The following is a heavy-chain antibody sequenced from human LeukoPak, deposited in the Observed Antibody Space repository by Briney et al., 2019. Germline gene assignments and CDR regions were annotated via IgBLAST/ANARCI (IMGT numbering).Heavy chain of an antibody. CDR3: ARGGPYSSSWYFDY. J-gene: IGHJ4*02. CDR2: IYSGGST. V-gene: IGHV3-66*01. D-gene: IGHD6-13*01. CDR1: GFTFGVYA. Sequence: PGRSLRLSCTASGFTFGVYAMSWFRQAPGKGLEWVSVIYSGGSTYYADSVKGRFTISRDNSKNTLYLQMNSLRAEDTAVYYCARGGPYSSSWYFDYWGQGTLVTVSS.